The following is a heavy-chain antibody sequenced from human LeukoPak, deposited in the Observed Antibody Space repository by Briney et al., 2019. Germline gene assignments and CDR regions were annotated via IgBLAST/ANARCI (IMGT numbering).Heavy chain of an antibody. CDR3: ARDEASSHTDY. Sequence: GGSLRLSCAASGFTFSDYYMSWIRQAPGKGLEWVSVIYSGGSTYCADSVKGRFTISRHNSKNTLYLQMNSLRAEDTAVYYCARDEASSHTDYWGQGTLVTVSS. D-gene: IGHD6-13*01. CDR2: IYSGGST. CDR1: GFTFSDYY. J-gene: IGHJ4*02. V-gene: IGHV3-53*04.